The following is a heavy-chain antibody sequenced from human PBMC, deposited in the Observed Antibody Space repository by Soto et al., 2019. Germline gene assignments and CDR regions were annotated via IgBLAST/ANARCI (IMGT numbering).Heavy chain of an antibody. V-gene: IGHV1-2*02. CDR3: GRGRNGELVIFY. CDR2: ISPQTGGT. CDR1: GYTFTGYY. D-gene: IGHD1-7*01. Sequence: GASVKVSCKGSGYTFTGYYIHWVRQTPGQGPEWMGEISPQTGGTKYAQKYQGRVTMTRDTSITTVYMELSNLSPDDTAVYYCGRGRNGELVIFYWGQGTLVTVSS. J-gene: IGHJ4*02.